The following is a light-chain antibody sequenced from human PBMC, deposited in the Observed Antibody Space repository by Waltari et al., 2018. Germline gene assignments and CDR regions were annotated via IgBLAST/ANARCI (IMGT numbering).Light chain of an antibody. Sequence: EIVLTQSLATLSLSPGQRGTLSCRASQSVGVNLAWYQQKPGQAPRLLIYDASNRATGIPARFSGSGSGTDFTLTISSLEPEDFAVYYCQQRRTWPSITFGQGTRLEI. CDR3: QQRRTWPSIT. J-gene: IGKJ5*01. CDR2: DAS. V-gene: IGKV3-11*01. CDR1: QSVGVN.